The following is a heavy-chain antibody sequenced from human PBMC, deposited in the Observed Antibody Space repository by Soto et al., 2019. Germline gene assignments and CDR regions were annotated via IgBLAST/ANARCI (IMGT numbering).Heavy chain of an antibody. CDR2: IKSKTDGGTT. J-gene: IGHJ4*02. D-gene: IGHD3-10*01. V-gene: IGHV3-15*01. CDR3: TTITMVRGVIHDY. Sequence: PGGSLRLSCAASGFTFSNAWMSWVRQAPGKGLEWVGRIKSKTDGGTTDYAAPVKGRFTISRDDSKNTLYLQMNSLKTEDTAVYYCTTITMVRGVIHDYWGQGTLVTVSS. CDR1: GFTFSNAW.